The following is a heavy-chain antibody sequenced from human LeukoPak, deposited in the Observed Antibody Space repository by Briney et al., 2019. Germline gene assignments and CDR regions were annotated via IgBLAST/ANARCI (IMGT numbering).Heavy chain of an antibody. J-gene: IGHJ4*02. Sequence: ASVKVSCKASGYTFTSYGISWARQAPGQGLEWMGWISAYNGNTNYAQKLQGRVTMTTDTSTSTAYMELRSLRSDDTAVYYCAREYYYDSSGYSLDYWGQGTLVTVSS. CDR1: GYTFTSYG. CDR2: ISAYNGNT. D-gene: IGHD3-22*01. V-gene: IGHV1-18*01. CDR3: AREYYYDSSGYSLDY.